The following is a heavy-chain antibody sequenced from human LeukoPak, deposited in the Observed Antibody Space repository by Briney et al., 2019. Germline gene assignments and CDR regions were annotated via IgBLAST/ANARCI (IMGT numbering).Heavy chain of an antibody. V-gene: IGHV1-2*02. D-gene: IGHD3-10*01. CDR1: GYTFTGYY. J-gene: IGHJ4*02. Sequence: ASVKVSCKASGYTFTGYYMHWVRQAPGQGLEWMGWINPNSGGTNYAQKFQGRVTMTRDTSISTAYMELSRLRSDDTAVYHCAREIPTMVRGVIIRVFDYWGQGTLVTVSS. CDR2: INPNSGGT. CDR3: AREIPTMVRGVIIRVFDY.